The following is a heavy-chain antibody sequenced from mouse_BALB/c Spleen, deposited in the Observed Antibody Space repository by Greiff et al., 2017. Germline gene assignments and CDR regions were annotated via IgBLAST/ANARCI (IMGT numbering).Heavy chain of an antibody. Sequence: QVQLKESGPGLVAPSQSLSITCTVSGFSLTSYGVHWVRQPPGKGLEWLGVIWAGGSTNYNSALMSRLSISKDNSKSQVFLKMNSLQTDDTSMYYCARDQNPYANYFDYWGQGTTLTVSS. V-gene: IGHV2-9*02. D-gene: IGHD6-1*01. CDR1: GFSLTSYG. CDR3: ARDQNPYANYFDY. CDR2: IWAGGST. J-gene: IGHJ2*01.